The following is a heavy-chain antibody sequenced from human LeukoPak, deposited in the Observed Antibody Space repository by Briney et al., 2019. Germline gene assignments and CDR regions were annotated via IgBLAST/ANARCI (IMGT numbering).Heavy chain of an antibody. V-gene: IGHV4-59*08. D-gene: IGHD4-11*01. Sequence: SETLSLTCTVSGXSISSYYGSWIRQPPGKGLEWIGYVYYSGSTNYNPSLKSRVTISVDTSKNQFSLKLSSVTAADTAVYYCARALWGYAPDDYSSFDYWGQGTLVTVSS. CDR3: ARALWGYAPDDYSSFDY. J-gene: IGHJ4*02. CDR2: VYYSGST. CDR1: GXSISSYY.